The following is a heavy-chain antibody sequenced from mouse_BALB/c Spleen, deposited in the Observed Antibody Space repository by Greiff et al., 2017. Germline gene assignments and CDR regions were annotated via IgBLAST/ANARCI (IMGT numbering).Heavy chain of an antibody. Sequence: EVKLVQSGGGLVQPGGSRKLSCAASGFTFSSFGMHWVRQAPEKGLEWVAYISSGSSTIYYADTVKGRFTISRDNPTNTLFLQMTSLRSEDTAMYYCARSPLGYYYAMDYWGQGTSVTVSS. CDR3: ARSPLGYYYAMDY. V-gene: IGHV5-17*02. J-gene: IGHJ4*01. CDR2: ISSGSSTI. CDR1: GFTFSSFG. D-gene: IGHD4-1*01.